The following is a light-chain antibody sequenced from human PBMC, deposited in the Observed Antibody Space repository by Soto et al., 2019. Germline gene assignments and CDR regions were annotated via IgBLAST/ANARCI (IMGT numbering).Light chain of an antibody. CDR3: SSYTTTSALV. V-gene: IGLV2-14*01. CDR2: GVS. J-gene: IGLJ2*01. Sequence: QSALTQPASVSGSPGQSITISCTGTSSDVGGYDYVSWYQHHPGKVPKLIIYGVSKRPSGVSHRFSGSKSGNTASLTISGLQTEDEADYYCSSYTTTSALVFGGGTKVTVL. CDR1: SSDVGGYDY.